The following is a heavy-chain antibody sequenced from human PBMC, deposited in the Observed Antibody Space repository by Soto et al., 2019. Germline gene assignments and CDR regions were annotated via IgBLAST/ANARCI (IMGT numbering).Heavy chain of an antibody. CDR1: GFTFSSYA. CDR3: AKRRGAGGHFDY. D-gene: IGHD2-15*01. CDR2: VSTGGST. V-gene: IGHV3-23*01. J-gene: IGHJ4*02. Sequence: DVRLLESGGGLVQPEGSLRLSCAASGFTFSSYAMGWVRQGPGKGLEWVAVVSTGGSTHYADSVRGRFTIPRDNSKNTLSLQMNSLTAEDTAVYFCAKRRGAGGHFDYWGQGALVTVSS.